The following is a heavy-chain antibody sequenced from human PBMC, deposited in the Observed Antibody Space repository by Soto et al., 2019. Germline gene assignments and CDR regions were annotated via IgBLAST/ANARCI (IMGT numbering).Heavy chain of an antibody. CDR3: GADYSNYGALDY. V-gene: IGHV1-69*02. CDR2: IIPILGIA. J-gene: IGHJ4*02. D-gene: IGHD4-4*01. CDR1: GGTFSSYT. Sequence: QVQLVQSGAEVKKPGSSVKVSCKASGGTFSSYTISWVRQAPGQGLEWMGRIIPILGIANYAQKFQGRVTITADKSTSTAYMELSSLRSEDTAVXYCGADYSNYGALDYWGQGTLVTVSS.